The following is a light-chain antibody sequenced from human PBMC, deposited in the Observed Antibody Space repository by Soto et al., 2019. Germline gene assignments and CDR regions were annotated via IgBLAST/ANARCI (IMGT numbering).Light chain of an antibody. CDR2: KAS. CDR3: RPYSNYCT. V-gene: IGKV1-5*03. CDR1: QSISTW. Sequence: DIQMTQSPSSLSASVGDRVTITCRASQSISTWLAWYQQKPGKAPKLLIYKASSLESGVPSRFSGSGAGAEFTLMISRLQHDDVATYYCRPYSNYCTFGEAAKLEIK. J-gene: IGKJ1*01.